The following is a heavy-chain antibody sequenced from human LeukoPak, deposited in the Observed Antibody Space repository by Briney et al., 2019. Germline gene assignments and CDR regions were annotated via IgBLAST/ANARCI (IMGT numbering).Heavy chain of an antibody. V-gene: IGHV3-33*08. J-gene: IGHJ4*02. D-gene: IGHD6-19*01. CDR1: GFPFSSYE. CDR2: IWDDATTK. Sequence: QPGGSLRLSCTASGFPFSSYEMNCVRQAPGKGLEWVAIIWDDATTKYYADSVKGRFTISRDNSKNTLHLQMNSLRAEDTAVYYCARESVAVPGTIDDWGQGTLVTVSS. CDR3: ARESVAVPGTIDD.